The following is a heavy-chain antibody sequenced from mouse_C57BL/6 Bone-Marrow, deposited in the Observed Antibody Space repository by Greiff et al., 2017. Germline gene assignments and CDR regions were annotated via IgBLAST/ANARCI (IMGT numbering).Heavy chain of an antibody. CDR1: GFTFSSYT. J-gene: IGHJ1*03. D-gene: IGHD1-1*01. CDR2: ISGGGGNT. Sequence: VQLKESGGGLVKPGGSLKLSCAASGFTFSSYTMSWVRQTPEKRLQWVAAISGGGGNTYYPDSVKGRFTTSRDNDKNILYLQMSSLRSEDTALYYCSRQVTTVLATKYFDVWGTGTTVTVSS. CDR3: SRQVTTVLATKYFDV. V-gene: IGHV5-9*01.